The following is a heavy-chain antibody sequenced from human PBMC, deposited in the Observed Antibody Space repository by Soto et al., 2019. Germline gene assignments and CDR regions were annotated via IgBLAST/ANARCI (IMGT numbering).Heavy chain of an antibody. J-gene: IGHJ6*02. CDR2: IWYDGSNK. Sequence: PGGSLRLSCAASGFTFSSYGMHWVRQAPGKGLEWVAVIWYDGSNKYYADSVKGRFTISRDNSKNTLYLQMNSLRAEDTAVYYCARDALSFITIFGNYGMDVWGQGTTVTVSS. D-gene: IGHD3-3*01. CDR3: ARDALSFITIFGNYGMDV. CDR1: GFTFSSYG. V-gene: IGHV3-33*01.